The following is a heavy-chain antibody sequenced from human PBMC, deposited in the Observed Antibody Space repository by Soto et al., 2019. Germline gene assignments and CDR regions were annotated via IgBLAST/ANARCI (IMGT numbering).Heavy chain of an antibody. Sequence: SETLSLTCTVSGGSISSGDYYWSWIRQPPGKGLEWIGYIYYSGSTYYNPSLKSRVTISVDTSKNQFSLKLSSVTAADTAVYYCARATFPVATIFGVVITKYYYYGMDVWGQGTTVTVSS. CDR3: ARATFPVATIFGVVITKYYYYGMDV. D-gene: IGHD3-3*01. J-gene: IGHJ6*02. CDR2: IYYSGST. CDR1: GGSISSGDYY. V-gene: IGHV4-30-4*01.